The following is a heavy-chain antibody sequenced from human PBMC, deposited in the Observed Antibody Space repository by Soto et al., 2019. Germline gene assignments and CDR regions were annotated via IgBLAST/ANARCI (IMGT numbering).Heavy chain of an antibody. V-gene: IGHV4-59*03. CDR3: AGSISGDPWFDP. CDR1: GGSMTSFY. Sequence: QVQLQESGPQLVKPSETLSLTCTVSGGSMTSFYWSWIRQPPGKGLEWIGYVFHSGTTNYNPSLKSRVIISVYTSKNQFSLRLNSVTAADTAVYYCAGSISGDPWFDPWGQGTLVTVSS. CDR2: VFHSGTT. D-gene: IGHD2-21*01. J-gene: IGHJ5*02.